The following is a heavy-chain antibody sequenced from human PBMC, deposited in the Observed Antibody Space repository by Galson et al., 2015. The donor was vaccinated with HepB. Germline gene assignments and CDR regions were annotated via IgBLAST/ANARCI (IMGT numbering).Heavy chain of an antibody. Sequence: SLRLSCAASGFTFSSYAMSWVRQAPGKGLEWVSAISGSGGSTCYADSVKGRFTISRDNSKNTLYLQMNSLRAEDTAVYYCAKLSLIVVVPAGNPNWFDPWGQGTLVTVSS. J-gene: IGHJ5*02. D-gene: IGHD2-2*01. CDR1: GFTFSSYA. CDR2: ISGSGGST. CDR3: AKLSLIVVVPAGNPNWFDP. V-gene: IGHV3-23*01.